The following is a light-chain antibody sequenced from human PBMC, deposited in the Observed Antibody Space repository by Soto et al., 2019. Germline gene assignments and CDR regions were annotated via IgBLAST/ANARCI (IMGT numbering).Light chain of an antibody. CDR3: QQYGSSPLT. Sequence: EIVLTQSPGTLSLSPGERGTLSCRASQSVSSNYLAWYQQKPGQAPRLLIYSASSRATGIPDRFSGSGSGTDFTLTISRLEPEDFAVYYCQQYGSSPLTFGGGTKVEIK. J-gene: IGKJ4*01. CDR1: QSVSSNY. CDR2: SAS. V-gene: IGKV3-20*01.